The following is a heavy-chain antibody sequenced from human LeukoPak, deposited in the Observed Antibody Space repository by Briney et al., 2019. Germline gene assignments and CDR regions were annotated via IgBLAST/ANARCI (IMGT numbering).Heavy chain of an antibody. V-gene: IGHV4-39*01. CDR1: GGSISISSHY. D-gene: IGHD3-9*01. Sequence: SETLSLTCTVSGGSISISSHYWAWIRQPPGKGLEWIGSMYYTGGTYYNPSLKSRVTISIDTSKNQFSLKLNSVTAADTAVYYCARGVDYDNNYFQYGMDVWGRGTTVTVSS. CDR3: ARGVDYDNNYFQYGMDV. J-gene: IGHJ6*02. CDR2: MYYTGGT.